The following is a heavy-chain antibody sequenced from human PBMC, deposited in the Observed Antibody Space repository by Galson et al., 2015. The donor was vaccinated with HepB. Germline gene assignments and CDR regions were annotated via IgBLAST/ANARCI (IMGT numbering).Heavy chain of an antibody. CDR2: SGGAGGST. CDR1: GFTFSSYG. Sequence: SLRLSCAASGFTFSSYGMSWVRQAPGKGLEWVSGSGGAGGSTYYADSVKGRFTMSRDNSKSTLYLQMSSLSTEDTAVYYCAKVPQVYCSSGSSCYFYFDYWGQGTLVSVTS. V-gene: IGHV3-23*01. D-gene: IGHD2-15*01. J-gene: IGHJ4*02. CDR3: AKVPQVYCSSGSSCYFYFDY.